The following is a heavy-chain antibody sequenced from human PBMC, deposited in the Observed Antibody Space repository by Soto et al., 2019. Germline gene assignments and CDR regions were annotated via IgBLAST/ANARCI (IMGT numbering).Heavy chain of an antibody. J-gene: IGHJ2*01. CDR1: GFTFSSYA. CDR2: ISYDGSNK. CDR3: ARGLNYYDSSGYPVLVVCFDL. D-gene: IGHD3-22*01. V-gene: IGHV3-30-3*01. Sequence: QVQLVESGGGVVQPGRSLRLSCAASGFTFSSYAMHWVRQAPGKGLEWVAVISYDGSNKYYADSVKGRFTISRDNSKNTLYLQMNSLRAEDTAVYYCARGLNYYDSSGYPVLVVCFDLWGRGTLVTVSS.